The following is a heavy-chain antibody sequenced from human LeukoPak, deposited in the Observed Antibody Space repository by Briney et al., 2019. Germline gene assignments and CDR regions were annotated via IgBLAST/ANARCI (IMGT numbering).Heavy chain of an antibody. D-gene: IGHD3-9*01. V-gene: IGHV3-30*04. J-gene: IGHJ5*02. CDR1: GFTFSSYA. CDR3: ARDRYFDWYQEVNWFDP. CDR2: ISYDGSNK. Sequence: GRSLRLSCAASGFTFSSYAMHWVRQAPGKGLEWVAVISYDGSNKYYADSVKGRFTISRDNAKNSLYLQMNSLRAEDTAVYYCARDRYFDWYQEVNWFDPWGQGTLVTVSS.